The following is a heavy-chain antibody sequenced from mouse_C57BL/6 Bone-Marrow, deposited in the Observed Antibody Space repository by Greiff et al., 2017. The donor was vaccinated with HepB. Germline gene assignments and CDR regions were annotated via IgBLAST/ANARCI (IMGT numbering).Heavy chain of an antibody. CDR3: AKAGDYGCFAY. D-gene: IGHD2-4*01. Sequence: QVQLQQSGAELARPGASVKLSCKASGYTFTSYGISWVKQSTGQGLEWIGEIYPRSGNTYYNQKFKGKAPLTVDTSSSTAYMPLSSRTSDDSAVYYCAKAGDYGCFAYWGQGTLVTVSA. CDR1: GYTFTSYG. J-gene: IGHJ3*01. V-gene: IGHV1-81*01. CDR2: IYPRSGNT.